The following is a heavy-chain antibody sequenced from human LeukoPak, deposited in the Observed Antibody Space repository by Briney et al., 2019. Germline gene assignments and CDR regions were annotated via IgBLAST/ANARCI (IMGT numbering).Heavy chain of an antibody. J-gene: IGHJ6*02. V-gene: IGHV4-59*01. Sequence: PSETLSLTCTVSGGSISSYYWSWIRQPPGKGLEWIGYIYYSGSTNYNPSLKSRVTISVDTSKNQFSLKLSSVTAADTAVHYCARDTGPYYDFWSGYPTDYGMDVWGQGTTVTVSS. CDR2: IYYSGST. CDR1: GGSISSYY. D-gene: IGHD3-3*01. CDR3: ARDTGPYYDFWSGYPTDYGMDV.